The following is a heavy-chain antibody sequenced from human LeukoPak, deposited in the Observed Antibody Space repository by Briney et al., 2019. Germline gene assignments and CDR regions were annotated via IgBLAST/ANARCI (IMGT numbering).Heavy chain of an antibody. V-gene: IGHV3-23*01. CDR3: AKDYDSSGYYILDY. Sequence: GGSLRLSCAASEFTLSNHYMNWVRQAPGRGLQWVSGISGSGETAYYADSVKGRFTIFRDNSKNTLYLQMNSLRAEDTAVYYCAKDYDSSGYYILDYWGQGTLVTVSS. J-gene: IGHJ4*02. CDR2: ISGSGETA. D-gene: IGHD3-22*01. CDR1: EFTLSNHY.